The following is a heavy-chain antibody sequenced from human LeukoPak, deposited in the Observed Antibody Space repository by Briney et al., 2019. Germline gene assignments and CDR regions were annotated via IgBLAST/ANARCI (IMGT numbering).Heavy chain of an antibody. CDR3: ARREGLSTGDDF. Sequence: PSETLSLTCTVSGGSISSGGYYWGWIRQAPGKGLEWIGSIYYSGITHYNPSLKSRVAISVDMSTNQFSLELSSVTAADTAVYYCARREGLSTGDDFWGQGTLVTVSS. CDR2: IYYSGIT. V-gene: IGHV4-39*07. CDR1: GGSISSGGYY. J-gene: IGHJ4*02. D-gene: IGHD5/OR15-5a*01.